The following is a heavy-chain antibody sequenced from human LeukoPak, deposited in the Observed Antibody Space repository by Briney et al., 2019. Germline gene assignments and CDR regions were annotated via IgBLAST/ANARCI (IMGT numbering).Heavy chain of an antibody. Sequence: PSETLSLTCAVSGGSIRNSSFYWGWIRQPPGKGLEWIASIYNSGTTYYNPSIKSRITIFVDTSKNQVSLKLGSVTAADTAVYYCARQFGPKDVDTAMAPLDYWGQGTLVTVSS. CDR3: ARQFGPKDVDTAMAPLDY. D-gene: IGHD5-18*01. J-gene: IGHJ4*02. CDR1: GGSIRNSSFY. V-gene: IGHV4-39*01. CDR2: IYNSGTT.